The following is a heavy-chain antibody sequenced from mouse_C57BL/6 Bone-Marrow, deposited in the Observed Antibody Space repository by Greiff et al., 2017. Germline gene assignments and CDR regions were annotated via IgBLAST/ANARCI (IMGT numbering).Heavy chain of an antibody. CDR2: ISNGGGST. V-gene: IGHV5-12*01. CDR1: GFTFSDYY. J-gene: IGHJ4*01. CDR3: ARRGYYSYYYAMDY. Sequence: EVQVVESGGGLVQPGGSLKLSCAASGFTFSDYYMYWVRQTPEKRLEWVAYISNGGGSTYYPDTVKGRFTISRDNAKNTLYLQMSRLKSEDTAMYYCARRGYYSYYYAMDYWGQGTSVTVSS. D-gene: IGHD2-12*01.